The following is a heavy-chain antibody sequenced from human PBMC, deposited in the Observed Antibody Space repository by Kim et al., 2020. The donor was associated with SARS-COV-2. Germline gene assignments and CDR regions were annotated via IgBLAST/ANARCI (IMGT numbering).Heavy chain of an antibody. J-gene: IGHJ4*02. CDR2: T. D-gene: IGHD3-22*01. CDR3: AKVGSTYYYEY. Sequence: TDSAASVKCRFTISRDESNNSLSLQMNSLKTDDTAMYYCAKVGSTYYYEYWGQGTLVTVSS. V-gene: IGHV3-72*01.